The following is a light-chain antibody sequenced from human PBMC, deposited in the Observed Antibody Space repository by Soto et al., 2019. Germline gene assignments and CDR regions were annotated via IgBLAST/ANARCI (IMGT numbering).Light chain of an antibody. CDR3: QQYGSSGT. CDR2: DAS. CDR1: QSVSSNY. J-gene: IGKJ1*01. V-gene: IGKV3-20*01. Sequence: EIVLTQSPGTLSLSPGERATLSCRASQSVSSNYLAWYQLKPGQAPRLLIYDASTRATGIPARFSGSGSGTDFTLTISSLEPEDFAVYYCQQYGSSGTFGQGTKVDNK.